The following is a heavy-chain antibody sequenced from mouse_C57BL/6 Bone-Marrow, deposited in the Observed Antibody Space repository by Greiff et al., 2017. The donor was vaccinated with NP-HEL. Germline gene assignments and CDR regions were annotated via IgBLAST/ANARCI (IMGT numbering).Heavy chain of an antibody. Sequence: VQLQQSGPELVKPGASVKMSCKASGYTFTDYNMHWVKQSHGTSLEWIGYINPNNGGTSYNQKFKGKATLTVNKSSSTAYMELRSLTSEDSAVYYCARGWLLLYYYAMDYWGQGTSVTVSS. CDR2: INPNNGGT. D-gene: IGHD2-3*01. CDR1: GYTFTDYN. V-gene: IGHV1-22*01. J-gene: IGHJ4*01. CDR3: ARGWLLLYYYAMDY.